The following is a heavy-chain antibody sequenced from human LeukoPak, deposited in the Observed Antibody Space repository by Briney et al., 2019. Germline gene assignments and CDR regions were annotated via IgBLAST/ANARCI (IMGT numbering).Heavy chain of an antibody. CDR1: GDSIARGDHS. CDR3: ARDGGKFGP. Sequence: PSETLSLTCTISGDSIARGDHSWSWIRQPAGKGLEWIGRIYTTGISNYNPSLKSRVSMSVDTSRNQFSLSLTSVSASDTAVYYCARDGGKFGPWGQGTLVTVSS. CDR2: IYTTGIS. J-gene: IGHJ5*02. V-gene: IGHV4-61*02. D-gene: IGHD3-16*01.